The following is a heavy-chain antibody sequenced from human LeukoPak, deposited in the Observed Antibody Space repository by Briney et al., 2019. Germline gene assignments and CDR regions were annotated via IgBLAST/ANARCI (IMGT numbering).Heavy chain of an antibody. CDR1: GFTFDDYA. CDR3: AKDSVTYYYDNHAFDI. J-gene: IGHJ3*02. Sequence: PGRSLRLSCAASGFTFDDYAMHWVRQAPGKGLEWVSGISWNSGSIGYADSVKGRFTISRDNAKNSLYLQMNSLRAEDTAVYYCAKDSVTYYYDNHAFDIWGQGTMVTVSS. D-gene: IGHD3-22*01. V-gene: IGHV3-9*01. CDR2: ISWNSGSI.